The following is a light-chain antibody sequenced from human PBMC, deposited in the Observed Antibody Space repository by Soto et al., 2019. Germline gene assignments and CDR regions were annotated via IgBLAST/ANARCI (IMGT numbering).Light chain of an antibody. CDR2: EVT. CDR3: SSYTNINTRACV. Sequence: QSALTQPASVSGSPGQSITISCTGTSGDMGSYNRVSWYQQHPGKAPKLILYEVTDRPSGVSNRFSGSKSGNTASLTISGLQAEDEAEYYCSSYTNINTRACVFGTGTKLTVL. V-gene: IGLV2-14*01. J-gene: IGLJ1*01. CDR1: SGDMGSYNR.